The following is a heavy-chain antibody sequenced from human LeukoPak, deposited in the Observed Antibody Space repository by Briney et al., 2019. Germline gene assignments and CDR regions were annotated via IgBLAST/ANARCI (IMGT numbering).Heavy chain of an antibody. D-gene: IGHD5-12*01. CDR3: AREGYSGYGSYYYYGMDV. CDR2: ISAYNGNT. CDR1: GYTFTSYG. V-gene: IGHV1-18*01. Sequence: ASVTVSCKASGYTFTSYGISWVRQAPGQGLEWMGWISAYNGNTNYAQKLQGRVTMTTDTSTSTGYMELRSLRSDDTAVYYCAREGYSGYGSYYYYGMDVWGKGTTVTVSS. J-gene: IGHJ6*04.